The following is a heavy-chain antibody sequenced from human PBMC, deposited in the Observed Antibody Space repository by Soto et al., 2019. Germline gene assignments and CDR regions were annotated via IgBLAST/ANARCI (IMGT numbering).Heavy chain of an antibody. CDR2: IIPILGTA. CDR1: GGTFSSYA. CDR3: ARQVGIQLWSHFDY. V-gene: IGHV1-69*06. J-gene: IGHJ4*02. Sequence: ASVKVSCKASGGTFSSYAISWVRQAPGQGLEWMGGIIPILGTANYAQKFQGRVTITADKSTSTAYMELSSLRSEDTAVYYCARQVGIQLWSHFDYWGQGTLVTVSS. D-gene: IGHD5-18*01.